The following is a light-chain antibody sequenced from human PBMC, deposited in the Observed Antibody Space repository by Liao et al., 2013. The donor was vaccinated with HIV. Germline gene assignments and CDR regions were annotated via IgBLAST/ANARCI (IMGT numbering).Light chain of an antibody. V-gene: IGLV3-25*03. CDR1: ALPNQY. CDR2: KDT. Sequence: SYELTQPPSVSVSPGQTARVTCSGDALPNQYAYWYQQKPGQAPVLVIYKDTERPSGIPERFSGSSSGTTVTLTISGVQAEDEADYYCQAWDSSTAYVFGTGTKVTVL. J-gene: IGLJ1*01. CDR3: QAWDSSTAYV.